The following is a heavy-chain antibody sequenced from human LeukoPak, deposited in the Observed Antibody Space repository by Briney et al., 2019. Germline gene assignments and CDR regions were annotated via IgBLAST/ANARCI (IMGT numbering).Heavy chain of an antibody. Sequence: PGGSLRLSCAASRFIFSNYGMNWVRQAPGKGLEWVAAISASGSATSYADSVKGRFTISRDNSKNTLYLQMNSLRAEDTAVYYCAKSHPVTMIVVVISYFDYWGQGTLVTVSS. CDR2: ISASGSAT. D-gene: IGHD3-22*01. V-gene: IGHV3-23*01. CDR3: AKSHPVTMIVVVISYFDY. J-gene: IGHJ4*02. CDR1: RFIFSNYG.